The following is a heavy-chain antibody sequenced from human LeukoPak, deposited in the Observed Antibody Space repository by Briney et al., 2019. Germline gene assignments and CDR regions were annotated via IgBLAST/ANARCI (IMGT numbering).Heavy chain of an antibody. CDR2: IYYSGST. J-gene: IGHJ4*02. CDR3: ARHRGGSSGWYVAY. D-gene: IGHD6-19*01. V-gene: IGHV4-59*08. Sequence: SETLSLTCTVSGGSISSYYWSWIRQPPGKGLEWIGYIYYSGSTNYNPSLKSRVTISVDTSKNQFSLKLSSVTAADTAVYYCARHRGGSSGWYVAYWGRGTLVTVSS. CDR1: GGSISSYY.